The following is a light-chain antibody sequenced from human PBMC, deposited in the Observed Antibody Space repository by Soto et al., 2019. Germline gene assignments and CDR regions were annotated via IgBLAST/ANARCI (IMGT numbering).Light chain of an antibody. CDR1: SGHSSYA. CDR3: QTWGTGIQV. CDR2: LNSYGSH. Sequence: QPVLTQSPSASASLGASVKLTCTLSSGHSSYAIAWHQQQPEKGPRYLMKLNSYGSHSKGDGIPDRFSGSSSGAERYLTISGLQSEDEADYYCQTWGTGIQVFGGGTQLTVL. J-gene: IGLJ3*02. V-gene: IGLV4-69*01.